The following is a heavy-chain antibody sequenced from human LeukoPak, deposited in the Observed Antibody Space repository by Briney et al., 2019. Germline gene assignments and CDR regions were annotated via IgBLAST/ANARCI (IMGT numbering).Heavy chain of an antibody. CDR2: IYTSGST. Sequence: SETLSLTCTVSGGSISSYYWSWIRQPAGKGLEWIGRIYTSGSTNYNPSLKSRVTMSVDTSKNQFSLNLSSVIAADTAVYYCTYSGSNYPDYWGQGTLVTVSS. CDR1: GGSISSYY. CDR3: TYSGSNYPDY. V-gene: IGHV4-4*07. D-gene: IGHD1-26*01. J-gene: IGHJ4*02.